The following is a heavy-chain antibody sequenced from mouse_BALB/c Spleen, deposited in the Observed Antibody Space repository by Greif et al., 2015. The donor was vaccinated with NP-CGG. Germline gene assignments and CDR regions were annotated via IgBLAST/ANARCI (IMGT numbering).Heavy chain of an antibody. CDR3: ARHRQLGLKGYAMDY. CDR1: GFTFSSYG. J-gene: IGHJ4*01. D-gene: IGHD3-1*01. CDR2: ISSGGSYT. V-gene: IGHV5-6*02. Sequence: EVMLVESGGDLVKPGGSLKLSCAASGFTFSSYGMSWVRQTPDKRLEWVATISSGGSYTYYPDSVKGRFTISRDNAKNTLYLQMSSLKSEDTAMYYCARHRQLGLKGYAMDYWGQGTSVTVSS.